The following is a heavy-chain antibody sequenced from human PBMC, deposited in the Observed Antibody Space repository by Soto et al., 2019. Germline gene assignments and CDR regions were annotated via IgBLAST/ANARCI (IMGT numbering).Heavy chain of an antibody. V-gene: IGHV3-21*01. CDR2: ISSSSSYI. CDR1: GFTFSSYS. CDR3: ASMQYGDYVNAFDI. Sequence: GGSLRLSCAASGFTFSSYSMNWVRQAPGKGLEWVSSISSSSSYIYYADSVKGRFTISRDNAKNSLYLQMNSLRAEDTAVYYCASMQYGDYVNAFDIWGQGTMVTVSS. J-gene: IGHJ3*02. D-gene: IGHD4-17*01.